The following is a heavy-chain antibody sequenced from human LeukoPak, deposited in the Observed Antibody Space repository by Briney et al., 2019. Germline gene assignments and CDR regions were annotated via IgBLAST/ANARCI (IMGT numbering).Heavy chain of an antibody. CDR1: GFTFTSSA. Sequence: GASVKVSCKASGFTFTSSAMQWVRQARGQRLEWIGWIVVGSGNTNYAQKFQERVTNTRDMSTSTSYMELSSLRSEDTAVYYCAAVGSPSLRYFGWLLPYYYYGMDVWGQGTTVTVSS. CDR3: AAVGSPSLRYFGWLLPYYYYGMDV. J-gene: IGHJ6*02. CDR2: IVVGSGNT. V-gene: IGHV1-58*02. D-gene: IGHD3-9*01.